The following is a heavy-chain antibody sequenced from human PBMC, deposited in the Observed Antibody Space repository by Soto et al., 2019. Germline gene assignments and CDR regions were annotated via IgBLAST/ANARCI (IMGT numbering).Heavy chain of an antibody. V-gene: IGHV4-30-4*01. Sequence: SETLSLTCTVSGGSISSGDYYWSWIRQPPGKGLEWIGYIYYSGSTYYNPSLQSRVTISVDTSKNQFSLNLGSVTAADTAVYFCARERVPGAIHHTWFDPRGQGTLVTVSS. CDR2: IYYSGST. CDR1: GGSISSGDYY. J-gene: IGHJ5*02. D-gene: IGHD2-2*02. CDR3: ARERVPGAIHHTWFDP.